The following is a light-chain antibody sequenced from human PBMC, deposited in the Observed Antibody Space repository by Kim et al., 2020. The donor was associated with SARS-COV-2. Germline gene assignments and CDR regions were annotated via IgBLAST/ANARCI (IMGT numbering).Light chain of an antibody. CDR2: DVS. V-gene: IGLV2-11*01. Sequence: VTISSTRTSGDVGYYNYASCYQQHPGTPHQLMFDDVSKRPSVFTDRSSSSKSGTASSPTFSVHQAEDEAYYYCCSYADSYCWVFGGGTQLTIL. CDR1: SGDVGYYNY. J-gene: IGLJ3*02. CDR3: CSYADSYCWV.